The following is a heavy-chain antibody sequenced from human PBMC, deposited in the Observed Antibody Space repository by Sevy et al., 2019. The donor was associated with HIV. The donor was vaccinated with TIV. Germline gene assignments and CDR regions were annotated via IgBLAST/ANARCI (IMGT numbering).Heavy chain of an antibody. CDR1: GFIFSNYA. D-gene: IGHD2-15*01. V-gene: IGHV3-30*18. Sequence: GGSLRLSCAASGFIFSNYAMHWVRQAPGKGLEWVAVVSYDGGNRHYADSVKGRFTISRDNSKNTLYLQMNSLRGEDTAVYYCAKDAGGCSGGNCYWATNYYGMDVWGQGTTVTVSS. CDR2: VSYDGGNR. J-gene: IGHJ6*02. CDR3: AKDAGGCSGGNCYWATNYYGMDV.